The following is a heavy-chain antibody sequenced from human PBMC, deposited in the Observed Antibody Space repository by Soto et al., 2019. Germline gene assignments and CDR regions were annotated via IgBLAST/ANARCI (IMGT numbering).Heavy chain of an antibody. Sequence: SETLSLTCAVYGGSFSGYYWSWIRQPPGKGLEWIGEINHSGSTNYNPSLKSRVTISVDTSKNQFSLKLSSVTAADTAVYYCAREYYDFWSGYPQPMDVWGQGTTVTVSS. J-gene: IGHJ6*02. CDR2: INHSGST. CDR1: GGSFSGYY. CDR3: AREYYDFWSGYPQPMDV. V-gene: IGHV4-34*01. D-gene: IGHD3-3*01.